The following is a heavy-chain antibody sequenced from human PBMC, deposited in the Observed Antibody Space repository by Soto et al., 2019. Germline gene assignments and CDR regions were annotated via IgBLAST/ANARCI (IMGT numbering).Heavy chain of an antibody. CDR1: GYTFAGYY. J-gene: IGHJ4*02. V-gene: IGHV1-2*02. D-gene: IGHD2-2*02. Sequence: ASVKVSCKASGYTFAGYYMHWVRQAPGQGLEWMGWINPNSGGTNYAQKFQGRVTMTRDTSISTAYMELSRLRSDDTAVYYCAREGYCSSTSCYIDKYWGQGTLVTVSS. CDR3: AREGYCSSTSCYIDKY. CDR2: INPNSGGT.